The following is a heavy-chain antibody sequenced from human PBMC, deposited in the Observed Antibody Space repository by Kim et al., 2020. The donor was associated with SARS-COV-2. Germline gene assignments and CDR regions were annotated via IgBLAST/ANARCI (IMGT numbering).Heavy chain of an antibody. V-gene: IGHV3-48*02. CDR3: ARRYFGGTSCQGGVHVFEI. CDR2: ISSKSGTI. Sequence: GGSLRLSCAASGFSFSDSGMNWVRQAPGKGLEWVSFISSKSGTIYYADSVKGRFTISRDNAKNSLYLQMNSLRDEDTAMYYCARRYFGGTSCQGGVHVFEIGGQGTMDTVS. J-gene: IGHJ3*02. D-gene: IGHD2-2*01. CDR1: GFSFSDSG.